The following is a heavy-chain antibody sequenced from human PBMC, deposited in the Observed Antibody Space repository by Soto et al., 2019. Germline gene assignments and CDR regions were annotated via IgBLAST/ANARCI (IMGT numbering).Heavy chain of an antibody. CDR3: TRYFWSCYYVRGGDYYYYMDV. V-gene: IGHV4-59*01. D-gene: IGHD3-3*01. Sequence: SETLSLTCTVSGGSISSYYWSWIRQPPGKRLKWIGYIYYSGSTNYNPSLKSRVTISVDTSKNQFSLKLSSVTAADTAVYYCTRYFWSCYYVRGGDYYYYMDVWGKGTSVTGSS. CDR1: GGSISSYY. CDR2: IYYSGST. J-gene: IGHJ6*03.